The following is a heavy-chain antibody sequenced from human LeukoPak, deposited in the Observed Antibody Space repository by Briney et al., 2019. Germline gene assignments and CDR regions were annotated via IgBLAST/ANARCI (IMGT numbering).Heavy chain of an antibody. D-gene: IGHD6-13*01. CDR2: IYYSGST. J-gene: IGHJ3*02. Sequence: SETLSLTCTVSGGSISSYYWSWIRQPPGKGLEWIGYIYYSGSTNYNPSLKSRVTISVDTSKNQFSLKLSSVTAADTAVCYCARVLAAAGKAFDIWGQGTMVTVSS. CDR3: ARVLAAAGKAFDI. CDR1: GGSISSYY. V-gene: IGHV4-59*01.